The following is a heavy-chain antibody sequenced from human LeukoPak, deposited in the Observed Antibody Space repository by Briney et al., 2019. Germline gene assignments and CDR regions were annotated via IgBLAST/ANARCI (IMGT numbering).Heavy chain of an antibody. CDR3: ARQAISGYDPPPFDS. Sequence: SETLSLTCTVSGGAISSSTYYWGWIRQPPGKGLEWIGNLYYSGSTYYNPSLKSRVTISVDTSKNQFSLKLSSVTAADTAVYYCARQAISGYDPPPFDSWGQGTLVTVSS. CDR1: GGAISSSTYY. J-gene: IGHJ4*02. CDR2: LYYSGST. V-gene: IGHV4-39*01. D-gene: IGHD5-12*01.